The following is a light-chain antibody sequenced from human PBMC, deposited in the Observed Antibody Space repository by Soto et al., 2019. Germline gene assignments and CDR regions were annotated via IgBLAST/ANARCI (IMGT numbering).Light chain of an antibody. V-gene: IGLV2-14*01. CDR2: EVS. CDR3: SSYSISTAYL. CDR1: SSDVGGYDY. J-gene: IGLJ1*01. Sequence: QSVLTQPASVSGSPGQSITISCTGTSSDVGGYDYASWYQLHPGKAPKLMIFEVSNRPSGVSYRFSGSKSGNTASLTISGLPVEDEADYFCSSYSISTAYLFGTGNKVTVL.